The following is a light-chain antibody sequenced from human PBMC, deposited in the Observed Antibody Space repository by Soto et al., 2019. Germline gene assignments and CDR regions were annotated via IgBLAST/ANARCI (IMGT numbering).Light chain of an antibody. V-gene: IGLV2-23*01. J-gene: IGLJ2*01. Sequence: QSALTQPASVSGSPGQSITISCTGTSSDVGSYNLVSWYQQHPGKAPKLMIYEGTKRPSGVSNRFSGSKSGNTASLTISGLQAEDAADYYCCSYAGSSTYVLFGGGTKLTVL. CDR2: EGT. CDR1: SSDVGSYNL. CDR3: CSYAGSSTYVL.